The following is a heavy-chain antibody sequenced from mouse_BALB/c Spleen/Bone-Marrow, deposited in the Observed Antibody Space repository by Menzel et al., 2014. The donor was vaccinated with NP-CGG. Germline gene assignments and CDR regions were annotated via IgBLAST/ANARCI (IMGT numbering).Heavy chain of an antibody. V-gene: IGHV14-3*02. CDR1: GFNIKDTY. CDR3: SRGTRYYFDY. CDR2: IDPADDTT. Sequence: ELQLVESGAELVKPGASVKLSCTASGFNIKDTYLHWVKQRPEQGLDWIGRIDPADDTTIYDPKFQDKATITTDTSSSMAYLQLSSLTSEDAAVYFCSRGTRYYFDYWGQGTTLTVSS. D-gene: IGHD1-1*01. J-gene: IGHJ2*01.